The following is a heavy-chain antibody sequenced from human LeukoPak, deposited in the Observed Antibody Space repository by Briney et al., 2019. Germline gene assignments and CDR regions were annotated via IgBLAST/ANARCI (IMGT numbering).Heavy chain of an antibody. CDR3: ARDRWLQSTYFDY. Sequence: GGSLRLSCAASGFTVSSNYMSWVRQAPGKGLEWVSVIYSGGSTYYADSVKGRFTISRDNAKNSLYLQMNSLRAEDTAVYYCARDRWLQSTYFDYWGQGTLVTVSS. CDR1: GFTVSSNY. CDR2: IYSGGST. J-gene: IGHJ4*02. V-gene: IGHV3-53*01. D-gene: IGHD5-24*01.